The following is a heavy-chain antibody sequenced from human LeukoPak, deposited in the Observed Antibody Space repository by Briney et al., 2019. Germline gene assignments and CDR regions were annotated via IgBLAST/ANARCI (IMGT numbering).Heavy chain of an antibody. J-gene: IGHJ5*01. D-gene: IGHD4-11*01. CDR1: GFIFSTYS. Sequence: PGGSLRLSCAASGFIFSTYSMNWVRQAPGKGLEWVSAYSSKKNYIYYAPSVEGRFTISRDDAKNSLYLQMNSLRVEDTAVYYCVREPSGELYRHLDAWGPGTLVIVSS. V-gene: IGHV3-21*06. CDR2: YSSKKNYI. CDR3: VREPSGELYRHLDA.